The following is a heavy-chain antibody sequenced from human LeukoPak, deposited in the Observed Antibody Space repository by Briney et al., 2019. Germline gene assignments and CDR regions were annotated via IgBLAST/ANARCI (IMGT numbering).Heavy chain of an antibody. CDR1: GFTFSNYW. J-gene: IGHJ1*01. CDR3: ATCSSGYYCDHFQT. Sequence: GGSLRLSCTASGFTFSNYWMTWIRQAPGKGLEWVANIKQDGIEKYYVDSVEGRFTVSRDNSKNSLFLKIESLRAADTAVYYCATCSSGYYCDHFQTWGQGSLVTVSS. V-gene: IGHV3-7*01. CDR2: IKQDGIEK. D-gene: IGHD3-22*01.